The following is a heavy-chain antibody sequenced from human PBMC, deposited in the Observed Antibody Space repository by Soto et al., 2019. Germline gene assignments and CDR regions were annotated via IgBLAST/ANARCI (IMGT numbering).Heavy chain of an antibody. J-gene: IGHJ6*02. V-gene: IGHV4-59*01. CDR2: IYYSGST. Sequence: TSETLSLTCTVSGGSISSYYWSWVRQPPGKGLEWIGYIYYSGSTNYNPSLKSRVTISVDTSKNQFSLKLSSVTAADTAVYYCAGGPHCSGGSCYVSDYYGMDVWGQGTTVTVSS. CDR3: AGGPHCSGGSCYVSDYYGMDV. CDR1: GGSISSYY. D-gene: IGHD2-15*01.